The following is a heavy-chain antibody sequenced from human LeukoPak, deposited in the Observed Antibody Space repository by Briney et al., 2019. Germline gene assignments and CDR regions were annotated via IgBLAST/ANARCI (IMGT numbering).Heavy chain of an antibody. Sequence: SQTPSLTCTVSGGSISSGDYYWSWIRQPPGKGLEWIGYIYSSGSTYYNPSLKSRVTISVDTSKNQFSLKLSSVTAADTAVYYCAREGIVVVPAAMNWGQGTLVTVSS. CDR3: AREGIVVVPAAMN. CDR1: GGSISSGDYY. CDR2: IYSSGST. J-gene: IGHJ4*02. D-gene: IGHD2-2*01. V-gene: IGHV4-30-4*08.